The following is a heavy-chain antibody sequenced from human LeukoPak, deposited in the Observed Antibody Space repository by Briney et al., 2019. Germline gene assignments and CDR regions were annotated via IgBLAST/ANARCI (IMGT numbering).Heavy chain of an antibody. D-gene: IGHD3-3*01. Sequence: GGSLRLSCAASGFTFSSNYMSWVRQAPGKGLEWVSAIGGSVSDTYYADSVKGRFTISRDNSKNTLYLQMNSLRAEDTAVYYCAKSRDFWSGYWGYFDYWGQGTLVTVSS. CDR3: AKSRDFWSGYWGYFDY. V-gene: IGHV3-23*01. J-gene: IGHJ4*02. CDR2: IGGSVSDT. CDR1: GFTFSSNY.